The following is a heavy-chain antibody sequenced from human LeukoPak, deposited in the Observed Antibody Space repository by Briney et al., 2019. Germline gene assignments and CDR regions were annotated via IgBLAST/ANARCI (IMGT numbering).Heavy chain of an antibody. CDR3: ASDRG. CDR1: GFTFSNYW. Sequence: GGSLRLSCVASGFTFSNYWMTWVRQAPGKGLEWVANIKQDGSERNYVDSVEGRFTISRDNARNSLYLQMNSLRAEDTAVYYCASDRGWGQGTLVTVSS. J-gene: IGHJ4*02. CDR2: IKQDGSER. D-gene: IGHD1-26*01. V-gene: IGHV3-7*05.